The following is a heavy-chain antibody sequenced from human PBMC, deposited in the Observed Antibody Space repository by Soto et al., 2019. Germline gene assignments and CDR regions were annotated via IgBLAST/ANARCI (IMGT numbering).Heavy chain of an antibody. D-gene: IGHD2-15*01. J-gene: IGHJ6*02. CDR2: INHSGST. V-gene: IGHV4-34*01. Sequence: SETLSLTCAVYGGSFSGYYWSWIRQPPGKGLEWIGEINHSGSTNYNPSLKSRVTISVDTSKNQFSLKLSSVTAADTAVYCCARGRHCSGGSCYWFHYGMDVWGQGTTGTVS. CDR1: GGSFSGYY. CDR3: ARGRHCSGGSCYWFHYGMDV.